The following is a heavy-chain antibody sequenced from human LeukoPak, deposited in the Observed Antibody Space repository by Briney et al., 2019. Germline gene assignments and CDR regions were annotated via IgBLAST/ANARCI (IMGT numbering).Heavy chain of an antibody. D-gene: IGHD6-6*01. CDR2: IRYDGSNK. V-gene: IGHV3-30*02. Sequence: GSLRLSCAASGFTFSSYGMHWVRQAPGKGLEWVAFIRYDGSNKYYTDSVKGRFTISRDNSKNTLYLQMNTLRAEDTAVYYCARGGLIVDRPYYFDYWGQGTLVTVSS. CDR3: ARGGLIVDRPYYFDY. CDR1: GFTFSSYG. J-gene: IGHJ4*02.